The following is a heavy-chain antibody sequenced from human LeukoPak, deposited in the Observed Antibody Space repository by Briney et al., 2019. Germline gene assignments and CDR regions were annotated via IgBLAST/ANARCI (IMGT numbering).Heavy chain of an antibody. CDR3: AREYCSSTSCQRSAFDI. CDR2: IHTSGST. J-gene: IGHJ3*02. V-gene: IGHV4-4*07. Sequence: SETLSLTCTVSGGSISTYYWSWIRQPAGKGLEWIGRIHTSGSTNYNPSFKSRVTMSVDTSKNQFSLKLSSVTAADTAVYYCAREYCSSTSCQRSAFDIWGQGTMVTVSS. CDR1: GGSISTYY. D-gene: IGHD2-2*01.